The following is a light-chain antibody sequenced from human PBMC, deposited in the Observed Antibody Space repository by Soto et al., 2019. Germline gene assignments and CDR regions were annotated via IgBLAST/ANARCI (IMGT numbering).Light chain of an antibody. CDR1: QSVSSSY. CDR2: GAS. Sequence: EIVLTQSPGTLSLSPGESAPLSCRASQSVSSSYLAWYQQKPGQAPRLLIYGASSRATGIPDRFSGSGSGTDFTLTISRLEPEDFAVYYCQQYGSSRTFGQGTKVEI. CDR3: QQYGSSRT. V-gene: IGKV3-20*01. J-gene: IGKJ1*01.